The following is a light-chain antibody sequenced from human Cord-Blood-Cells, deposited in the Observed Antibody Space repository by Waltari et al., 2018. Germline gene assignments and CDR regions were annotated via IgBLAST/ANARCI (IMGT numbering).Light chain of an antibody. J-gene: IGLJ2*01. CDR3: CSYAGSSTLV. Sequence: QSALTQPASVSGSPGQSITISCTGTSSAVGSYNIVSWYQQHQGNAPKLMSYAGSKRPSGFSNRFSGSKSGNTASLTISGLQAEDEADYYCCSYAGSSTLVFGGGTKLTVL. CDR1: SSAVGSYNI. V-gene: IGLV2-23*01. CDR2: AGS.